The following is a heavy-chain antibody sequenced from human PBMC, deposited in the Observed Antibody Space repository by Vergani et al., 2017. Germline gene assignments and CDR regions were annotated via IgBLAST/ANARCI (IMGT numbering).Heavy chain of an antibody. CDR2: IKSDGSIT. CDR1: GFSFSGYW. Sequence: EVQLVESGGGLIHPGGSLRLSCEGSGFSFSGYWMHWVRQSPEKGLLWVSRIKSDGSITNYADSVKGRFTISRDNAKNSLYLQMNSLRAEDTDLYYCVKDIAASGNYWYFDLWGRGTLVTVSS. D-gene: IGHD6-13*01. V-gene: IGHV3-74*01. CDR3: VKDIAASGNYWYFDL. J-gene: IGHJ2*01.